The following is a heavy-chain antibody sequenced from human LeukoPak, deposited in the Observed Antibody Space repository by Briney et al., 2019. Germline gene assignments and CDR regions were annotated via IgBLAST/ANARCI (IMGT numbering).Heavy chain of an antibody. J-gene: IGHJ6*02. CDR2: IGTAGDT. Sequence: GGSLRLSCAASGFTFSSYDMHLVRQATGKGLEWVSAIGTAGDTYYPGSVKGRFTISRENAKNSLYLQMNSLRAGDTAVYYCARDQRYCSSTSCYRQGRGMDVWGQGTTVTVSS. CDR3: ARDQRYCSSTSCYRQGRGMDV. D-gene: IGHD2-2*01. CDR1: GFTFSSYD. V-gene: IGHV3-13*01.